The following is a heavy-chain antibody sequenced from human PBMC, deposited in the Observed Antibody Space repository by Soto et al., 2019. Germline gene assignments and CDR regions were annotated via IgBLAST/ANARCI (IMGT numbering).Heavy chain of an antibody. J-gene: IGHJ4*02. D-gene: IGHD2-2*01. CDR2: ISAYNGNT. CDR1: GYIFTNYG. V-gene: IGHV1-18*01. Sequence: ASVKVSCKASGYIFTNYGISWVRQAPGQGLEWMGWISAYNGNTNYAQNLQDRVTMTTDTSTSTAYMELRSLTSDDTALYYCARDAGGQGCRSTSCYRPQDFDYWGQGTLVTVSS. CDR3: ARDAGGQGCRSTSCYRPQDFDY.